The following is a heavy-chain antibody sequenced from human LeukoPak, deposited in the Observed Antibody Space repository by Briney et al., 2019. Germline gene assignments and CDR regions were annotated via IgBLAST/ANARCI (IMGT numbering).Heavy chain of an antibody. Sequence: ASVKVSCKASGYTFTCYYMHWVRQAPGQGLEWMGWINPNSGGTNYAQKFQGRVTMTRDTSISTAYMELSRLRSDDTAVYYCASRITMVRGVIAYWGQGTLVTVSS. CDR2: INPNSGGT. CDR3: ASRITMVRGVIAY. D-gene: IGHD3-10*01. J-gene: IGHJ4*02. CDR1: GYTFTCYY. V-gene: IGHV1-2*02.